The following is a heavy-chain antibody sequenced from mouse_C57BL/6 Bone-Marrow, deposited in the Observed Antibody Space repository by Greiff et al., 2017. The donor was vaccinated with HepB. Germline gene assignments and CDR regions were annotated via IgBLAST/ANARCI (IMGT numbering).Heavy chain of an antibody. J-gene: IGHJ1*03. CDR1: GFTFSSYG. CDR2: ISSGGSYT. CDR3: ARQRRSDYYGSSYPSYWYFDV. D-gene: IGHD1-1*01. Sequence: EVQLVESGGDLVKPGGSLKLSCAASGFTFSSYGMSWVRQTPDKRLEWVATISSGGSYTYYPDSVKGRFTISRDNAKNTLYLQMSSLKSEDTAMYYCARQRRSDYYGSSYPSYWYFDVWGTGTTVTVAS. V-gene: IGHV5-6*01.